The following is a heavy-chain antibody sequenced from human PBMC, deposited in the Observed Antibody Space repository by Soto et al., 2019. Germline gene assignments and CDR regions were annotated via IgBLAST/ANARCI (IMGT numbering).Heavy chain of an antibody. CDR1: GGSITNHY. J-gene: IGHJ2*01. Sequence: QVQLQESGPRLVTPSETLTLTCSLSGGSITNHYWGWIRQPPGKGLEFIGRIYPSGRAHYNPSLQSRVTMSVDTSKNQFSLKVNSVTAADTDIYYCARDYDVNTAVDYWYFDLWGRGTLVTVSS. CDR2: IYPSGRA. CDR3: ARDYDVNTAVDYWYFDL. D-gene: IGHD5-18*01. V-gene: IGHV4-4*07.